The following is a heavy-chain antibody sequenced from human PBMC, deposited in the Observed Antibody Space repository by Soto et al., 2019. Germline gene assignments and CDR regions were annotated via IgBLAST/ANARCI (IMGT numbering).Heavy chain of an antibody. J-gene: IGHJ5*02. CDR2: IIPILGIA. D-gene: IGHD3-9*01. Sequence: QVQLVQSGAEVKKPGSSVKVSCKASGGTFSSYTISWVRQAPGQGLEWMGRIIPILGIANYAQKFQGRVTITADKSTSTDYMELSSLRSEDTAVYYCARTTYYDLLTTGGWFDPWGQGTLVTVSS. CDR3: ARTTYYDLLTTGGWFDP. CDR1: GGTFSSYT. V-gene: IGHV1-69*02.